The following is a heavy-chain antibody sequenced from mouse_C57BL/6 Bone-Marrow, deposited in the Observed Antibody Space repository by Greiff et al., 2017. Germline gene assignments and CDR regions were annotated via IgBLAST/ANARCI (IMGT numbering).Heavy chain of an antibody. CDR2: IDPSDSYT. V-gene: IGHV1-50*01. J-gene: IGHJ1*03. CDR3: ARFGGTTVWYFDV. D-gene: IGHD1-1*01. Sequence: QVQLQQPGAELVKPGASVKLSCKASGYTFTSYWMQWVNQRPGQGLEWIGEIDPSDSYTNYNQKFKGKATLTVDTSSSTAYMQLSSLTSEYSAVYYCARFGGTTVWYFDVWGTGTTITVSS. CDR1: GYTFTSYW.